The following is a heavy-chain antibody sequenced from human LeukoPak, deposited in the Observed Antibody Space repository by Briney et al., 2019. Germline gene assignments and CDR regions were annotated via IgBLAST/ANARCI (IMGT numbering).Heavy chain of an antibody. D-gene: IGHD6-6*01. CDR1: GFTFSSYG. J-gene: IGHJ6*02. CDR3: AKDLVSRYYYYYGMDV. V-gene: IGHV3-30*18. CDR2: ISYDGSNK. Sequence: SGGSLRLSCAASGFTFSSYGMHWVRQAPGKGLEWVAVISYDGSNKYYADSVKGRFTISRDKSKNTLYLQMNSLRAEDTAVYYCAKDLVSRYYYYYGMDVWGQGTTVTVSS.